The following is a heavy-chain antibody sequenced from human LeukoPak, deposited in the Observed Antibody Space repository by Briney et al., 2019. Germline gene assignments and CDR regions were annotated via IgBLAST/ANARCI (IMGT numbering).Heavy chain of an antibody. V-gene: IGHV3-30*18. CDR3: AKEVYYFDTSGLYSFAFDI. D-gene: IGHD3-22*01. CDR1: GFTFSSYG. Sequence: PGGSLRLSCAASGFTFSSYGMHWVRQAPGKGLEWVAVISYDGSNKYYADSVKGRFTISRDNSKNTLYLQMNSLRVEDTAVYYCAKEVYYFDTSGLYSFAFDIWGQGTMVTVPS. CDR2: ISYDGSNK. J-gene: IGHJ3*02.